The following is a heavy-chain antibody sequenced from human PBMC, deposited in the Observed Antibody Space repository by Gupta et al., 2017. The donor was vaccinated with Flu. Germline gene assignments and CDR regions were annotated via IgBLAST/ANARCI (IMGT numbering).Heavy chain of an antibody. Sequence: EVQLVESGGGLVQPGGSLRLSGAASGFTFSSYGMNWFRQAPGKGLEWVSYISSSSSTIYYADSVKGRFTISRDNAKNSLYLQMNSLRAEDTAVYYCARRVEGDSSSWFVKVDWFDPWGQGTLVTVSS. J-gene: IGHJ5*02. CDR1: GFTFSSYG. D-gene: IGHD6-13*01. CDR2: ISSSSSTI. CDR3: ARRVEGDSSSWFVKVDWFDP. V-gene: IGHV3-48*01.